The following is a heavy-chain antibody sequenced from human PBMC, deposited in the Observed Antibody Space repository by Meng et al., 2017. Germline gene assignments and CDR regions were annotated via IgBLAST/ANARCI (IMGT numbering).Heavy chain of an antibody. D-gene: IGHD3-16*01. CDR3: ARSERYVLGFDY. J-gene: IGHJ4*02. V-gene: IGHV1-2*06. CDR1: GSTFTGYY. CDR2: INPNSGGT. Sequence: QWQGVQSGTVFQKPGTSVKVSFNASGSTFTGYYMHWGRQAPGQGLEWRVRINPNSGGTTYAQKFQGRVTMTRDTSISTAYMELSRLRSDDTAVYYCARSERYVLGFDYWGQGTLVTVSS.